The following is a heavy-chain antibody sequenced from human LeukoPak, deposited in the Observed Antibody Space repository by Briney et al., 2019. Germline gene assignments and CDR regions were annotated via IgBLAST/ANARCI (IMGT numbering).Heavy chain of an antibody. CDR2: IRSKAHGGTT. CDR3: TRVRRGTGSMVDY. V-gene: IGHV3-49*04. CDR1: EFTIGDNA. J-gene: IGHJ4*02. D-gene: IGHD3-10*01. Sequence: GGSLRLSSTASEFTIGDNAMSWVRQAPGKGLEWVGLIRSKAHGGTTEYAASVKGRFTISRDDSKSIAYLQMNSLKTEDTAVYYCTRVRRGTGSMVDYWGRGTLVTVSS.